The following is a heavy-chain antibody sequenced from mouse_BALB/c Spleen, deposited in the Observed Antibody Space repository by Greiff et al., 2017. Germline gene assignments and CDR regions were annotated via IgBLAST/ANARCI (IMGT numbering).Heavy chain of an antibody. Sequence: VQLQQSGAELVKPGASVKLSCTASGFNIKDTYMHWVKQRPEQGLEWIGRIDPANGNTKYDPKFQGKATITADTSSNTAYLQLSSLTSEDTAVYYCARGAYYGNPMDYWGPGTSVTVSS. CDR3: ARGAYYGNPMDY. D-gene: IGHD2-10*01. V-gene: IGHV14-3*02. CDR2: IDPANGNT. CDR1: GFNIKDTY. J-gene: IGHJ4*01.